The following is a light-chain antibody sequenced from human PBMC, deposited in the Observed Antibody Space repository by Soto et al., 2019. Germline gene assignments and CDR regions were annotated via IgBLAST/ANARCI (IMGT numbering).Light chain of an antibody. V-gene: IGKV1-6*01. CDR1: QSISVW. J-gene: IGKJ4*01. Sequence: IQMTQSPSTLSASGGDRVTITCRASQSISVWLSWYQQKPVKAPKLLIYAASSLQSGVPSRFSGSGSGTDFTLTISSLQPEDFATYYCLQDYNYPLTFGGGTKVDIK. CDR2: AAS. CDR3: LQDYNYPLT.